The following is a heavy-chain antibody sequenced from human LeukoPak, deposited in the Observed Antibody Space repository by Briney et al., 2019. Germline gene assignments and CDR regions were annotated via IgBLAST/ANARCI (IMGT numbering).Heavy chain of an antibody. V-gene: IGHV4-59*08. D-gene: IGHD1-7*01. Sequence: SETLSLTCTVSGGSISSYYWSWIRQPPGKGLEWIGYIYYSGSTYYNPSLKSRVTISLDTSNNQFSLRLSSVTAADTAVYYCARQSNRMNYGLFDFWGQGTLVTVSS. CDR2: IYYSGST. CDR3: ARQSNRMNYGLFDF. J-gene: IGHJ4*02. CDR1: GGSISSYY.